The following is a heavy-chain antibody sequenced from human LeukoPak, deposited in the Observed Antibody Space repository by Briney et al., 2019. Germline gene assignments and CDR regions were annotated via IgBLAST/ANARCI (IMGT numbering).Heavy chain of an antibody. V-gene: IGHV1-18*04. CDR2: ISAYNGNT. Sequence: ASVKVSFKASGYTFTSYGISWVRQAPGQGLEWMGWISAYNGNTNYAQKLQGRVTMTTDTSTSTAYMELRSLRSDDTAVYYCARDLWPGIAADYYYYYGMDVWGKGTTVTVSS. D-gene: IGHD6-13*01. J-gene: IGHJ6*04. CDR3: ARDLWPGIAADYYYYYGMDV. CDR1: GYTFTSYG.